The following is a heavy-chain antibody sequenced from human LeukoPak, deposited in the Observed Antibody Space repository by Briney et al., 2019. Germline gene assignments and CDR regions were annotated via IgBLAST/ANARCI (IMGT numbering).Heavy chain of an antibody. CDR2: IATNGGSI. CDR1: GFTFSSFG. J-gene: IGHJ4*02. Sequence: HPGGSLRLSCSASGFTFSSFGMHWVRQAPGKGLEYVSSIATNGGSIVYADSVRGRFTISRDNSKNALYLQMSSLRPEDTAVYFCVKASEYYDYWGQGTLVTVSS. D-gene: IGHD3-10*01. V-gene: IGHV3-64D*06. CDR3: VKASEYYDY.